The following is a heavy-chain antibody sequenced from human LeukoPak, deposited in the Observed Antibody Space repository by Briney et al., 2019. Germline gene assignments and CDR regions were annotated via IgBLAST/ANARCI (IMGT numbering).Heavy chain of an antibody. CDR3: ARVPPGDY. CDR1: GGSLSSGGYS. J-gene: IGHJ4*02. Sequence: SQTLSLTCAVSGGSLSSGGYSWSWIRQPPGKGLEWIGYIYHSGSTYYNPSLKSRVTISVDRSKNQFSLKLSSVTAADTAVYYCARVPPGDYWGQGTLVTVSS. CDR2: IYHSGST. V-gene: IGHV4-30-2*01.